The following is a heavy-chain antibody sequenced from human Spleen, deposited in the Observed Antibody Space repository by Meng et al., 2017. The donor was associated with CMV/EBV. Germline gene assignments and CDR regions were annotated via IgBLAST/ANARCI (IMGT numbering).Heavy chain of an antibody. V-gene: IGHV3-21*01. Sequence: GGSLRLSCAASGFTFSNYDMNWVRQAPGKGLEWVSSISSTSSYIYYADSVQGRFTISRDNAKNSLYLQMNSLRAEDTAVYFCAKTAGRFGEFDAFDMWGQGTMVTVSS. D-gene: IGHD3-10*01. CDR2: ISSTSSYI. CDR1: GFTFSNYD. J-gene: IGHJ3*02. CDR3: AKTAGRFGEFDAFDM.